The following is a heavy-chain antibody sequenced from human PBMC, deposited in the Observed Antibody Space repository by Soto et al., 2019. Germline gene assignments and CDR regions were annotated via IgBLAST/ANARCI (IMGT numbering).Heavy chain of an antibody. J-gene: IGHJ4*02. D-gene: IGHD3-22*01. CDR1: GGSIISRNYY. CDR3: ARGYDGSGYFVPHYFDV. CDR2: ITDSTTT. Sequence: QVHLQESGPGLVKPSQTLTLTCSVSGGSIISRNYYWNWIRQHPGRGLEWIGNITDSTTTSSNPSLKRRLTISGDTSKNQFSLRLTSVTAADTAVYYWARGYDGSGYFVPHYFDVWGQGALVTVSS. V-gene: IGHV4-31*03.